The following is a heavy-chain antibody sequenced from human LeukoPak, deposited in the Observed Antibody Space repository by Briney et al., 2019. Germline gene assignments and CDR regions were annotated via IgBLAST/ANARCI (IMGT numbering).Heavy chain of an antibody. D-gene: IGHD3-9*01. CDR3: AKGHYDILTGYQTPLDY. CDR1: GFTFTSSA. V-gene: IGHV3-23*01. J-gene: IGHJ4*02. CDR2: ISASGGST. Sequence: GGSLRLSCAASGFTFTSSAMSWVRQAPGGGLEWVSAISASGGSTYYADSVKGRFTISRDNSKNTLYLQMNSLRAEDTAVYYCAKGHYDILTGYQTPLDYWGQGTLVTVSS.